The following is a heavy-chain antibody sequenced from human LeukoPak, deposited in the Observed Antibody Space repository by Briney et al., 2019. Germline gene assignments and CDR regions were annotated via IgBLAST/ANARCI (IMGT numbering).Heavy chain of an antibody. CDR3: VRVESYSSSWYWFDP. CDR1: GGSISSYY. J-gene: IGHJ5*02. Sequence: SETLSLTCTVSGGSISSYYWSWIRQPPGKGLEWIGYIYYSGSTNYNPSLKSRVTISVDTSKNQFSLKLSSVTAADTAVYYCVRVESYSSSWYWFDPWGQGTLVTVSS. D-gene: IGHD6-13*01. V-gene: IGHV4-59*01. CDR2: IYYSGST.